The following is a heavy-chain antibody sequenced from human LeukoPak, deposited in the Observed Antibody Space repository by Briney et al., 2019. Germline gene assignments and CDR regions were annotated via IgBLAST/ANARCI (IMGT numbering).Heavy chain of an antibody. CDR3: ARRVGSITIFGVVIHDAFDI. CDR2: IIPIFGTA. D-gene: IGHD3-3*01. J-gene: IGHJ3*02. Sequence: SVKVSCKASGGTFSSYAISWVRQAPGQGLEWMGGIIPIFGTANYAQKFQGRVTITADESTSTAYMELSSLRSEDTAVYYCARRVGSITIFGVVIHDAFDIWGQGTKVTVSS. CDR1: GGTFSSYA. V-gene: IGHV1-69*13.